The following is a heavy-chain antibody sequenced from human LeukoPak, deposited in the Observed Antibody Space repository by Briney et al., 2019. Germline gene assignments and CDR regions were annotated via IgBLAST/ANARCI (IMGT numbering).Heavy chain of an antibody. V-gene: IGHV3-7*01. CDR2: IKQDGSEK. D-gene: IGHD2-8*01. CDR1: GFTFSSYW. CDR3: ARELNDAFDI. J-gene: IGHJ3*02. Sequence: PGGSLRLSCAASGFTFSSYWMSWVRPAPGKGLEWVANIKQDGSEKYYVESVKDRFTISRDNAKNSLYLQMNSLRAEDTAVYYCARELNDAFDIWGQGTMVTVSS.